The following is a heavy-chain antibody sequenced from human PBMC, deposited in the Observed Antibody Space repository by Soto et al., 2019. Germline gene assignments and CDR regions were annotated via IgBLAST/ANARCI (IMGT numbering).Heavy chain of an antibody. CDR1: GYTFTSYA. CDR2: INAGNGNT. CDR3: ATSVPYFDY. V-gene: IGHV1-3*01. D-gene: IGHD4-17*01. Sequence: ASVKVSCKASGYTFTSYAMHLVRQAPGQRLEWMGWINAGNGNTIYAQKFQGRVTMTEDTSTDTAYMELSSLRSEDTAVYYCATSVPYFDYWGQGTLVTVSS. J-gene: IGHJ4*02.